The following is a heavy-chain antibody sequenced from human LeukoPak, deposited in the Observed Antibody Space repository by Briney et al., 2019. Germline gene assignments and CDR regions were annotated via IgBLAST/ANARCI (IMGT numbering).Heavy chain of an antibody. CDR2: INHSGST. J-gene: IGHJ6*03. Sequence: SETLSLTCAVSGGSLSGYYWTWIRQPPGKGLEWIGEINHSGSTNYNPSLKSQVTISVDTSKNQFSLKLSSVTAADTAVYYCARGPYPPRYFDSWGGYYYMDVWGKGTTVTVSS. CDR1: GGSLSGYY. V-gene: IGHV4-34*01. CDR3: ARGPYPPRYFDSWGGYYYMDV. D-gene: IGHD3-9*01.